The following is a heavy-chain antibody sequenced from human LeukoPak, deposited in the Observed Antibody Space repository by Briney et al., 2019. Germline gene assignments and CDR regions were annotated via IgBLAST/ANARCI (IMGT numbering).Heavy chain of an antibody. CDR1: GFTFSSYA. CDR2: ISGSGGST. Sequence: GGSLRLSCAASGFTFSSYAMSWVRQAPGKGLEWVSAISGSGGSTYYADSVKGRFTISRDNAKNSVYLQMNSLRVEDTAVYYCARDGIDYWGRGTLVTVSS. V-gene: IGHV3-23*01. D-gene: IGHD1-26*01. CDR3: ARDGIDY. J-gene: IGHJ4*02.